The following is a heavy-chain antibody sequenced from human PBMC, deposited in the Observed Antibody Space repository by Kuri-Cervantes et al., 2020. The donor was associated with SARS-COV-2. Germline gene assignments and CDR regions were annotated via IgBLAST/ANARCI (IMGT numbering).Heavy chain of an antibody. V-gene: IGHV5-51*01. D-gene: IGHD3-16*01. Sequence: GESQKISCEGVGYSFSTYWIAWVRQMPGKGLEWMGIIYPGDSDTTYSPSFQGQVTISTDSSINTAYLQWSSLKASDTAMYYCATRYGHSFAYGYWGQGSLVTSPQ. CDR1: GYSFSTYW. J-gene: IGHJ4*02. CDR3: ATRYGHSFAYGY. CDR2: IYPGDSDT.